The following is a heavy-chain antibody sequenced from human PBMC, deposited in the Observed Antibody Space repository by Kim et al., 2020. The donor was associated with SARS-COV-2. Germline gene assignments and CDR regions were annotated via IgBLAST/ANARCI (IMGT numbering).Heavy chain of an antibody. CDR1: GGSISSSSYY. Sequence: SETLSLTCTVSGGSISSSSYYWGWIRQPPGKGLDWIGSIYYSGSTYYNPSLKSRVTISVDTSKNQFSLKLSSVTAADTAVYYCASDLKKGYCSGGSCYGGRGWFDPWGQGTLVTVSS. V-gene: IGHV4-39*01. CDR3: ASDLKKGYCSGGSCYGGRGWFDP. CDR2: IYYSGST. J-gene: IGHJ5*02. D-gene: IGHD2-15*01.